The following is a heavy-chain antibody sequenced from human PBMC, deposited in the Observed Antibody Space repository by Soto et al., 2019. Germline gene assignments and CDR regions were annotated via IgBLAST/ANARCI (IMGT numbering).Heavy chain of an antibody. CDR1: GGSFSGYY. V-gene: IGHV4-34*01. J-gene: IGHJ5*02. CDR3: ARAATSGYYRSSYNWFDP. D-gene: IGHD3-22*01. CDR2: INHSGST. Sequence: SETLSLTCAVYGGSFSGYYWSWIRQPPGKGLEWIGEINHSGSTNYNPSLKSRVTISVDTSKNQFSLKLSSVTAADTAVYYCARAATSGYYRSSYNWFDPWGQGTLVTVSS.